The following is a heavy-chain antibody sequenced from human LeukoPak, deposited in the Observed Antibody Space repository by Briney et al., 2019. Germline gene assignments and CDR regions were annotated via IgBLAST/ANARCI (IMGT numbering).Heavy chain of an antibody. V-gene: IGHV4-34*01. J-gene: IGHJ6*03. D-gene: IGHD3-22*01. CDR2: MNPSGST. Sequence: SETLSRTCAVYGGSFSGYYWTWIRDTPEKGLEWIGEMNPSGSTNYNPSLKSRVTISVDTSKNQFSLKLSSVTAADTAVYYCARGRQDVTMIVVVMSAVSYYLDVWGKGTTVSVS. CDR1: GGSFSGYY. CDR3: ARGRQDVTMIVVVMSAVSYYLDV.